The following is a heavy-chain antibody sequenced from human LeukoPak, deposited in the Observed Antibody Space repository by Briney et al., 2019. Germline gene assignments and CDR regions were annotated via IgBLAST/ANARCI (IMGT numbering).Heavy chain of an antibody. D-gene: IGHD6-19*01. Sequence: ASVKVSCKASGYTFTSYGISWVRQAPGQGLEWMGWISAYNGNTNYAQKLQGRVTMTTDTSTSTAYMELRSLRSDDTAVYYCARDLGFGGGSSGWYEVDDYWGQGTLVTVSS. V-gene: IGHV1-18*01. CDR3: ARDLGFGGGSSGWYEVDDY. CDR2: ISAYNGNT. J-gene: IGHJ4*02. CDR1: GYTFTSYG.